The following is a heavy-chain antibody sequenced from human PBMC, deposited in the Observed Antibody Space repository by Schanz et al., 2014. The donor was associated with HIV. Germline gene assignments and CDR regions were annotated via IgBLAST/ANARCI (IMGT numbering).Heavy chain of an antibody. Sequence: QVQLVQSGPEVAQPGASVKVSCKASGYTFSRSAISWVRQAPGQGLEWMGWINPNSGGTNSAQKFQGRVTMSMDTSISTAYMEVRSLRSDDTAVYYCARWGRGCSGGSCYWGYYGMDVWGQGTTVTVSS. V-gene: IGHV1-2*02. CDR1: GYTFSRSA. CDR2: INPNSGGT. J-gene: IGHJ6*02. CDR3: ARWGRGCSGGSCYWGYYGMDV. D-gene: IGHD2-15*01.